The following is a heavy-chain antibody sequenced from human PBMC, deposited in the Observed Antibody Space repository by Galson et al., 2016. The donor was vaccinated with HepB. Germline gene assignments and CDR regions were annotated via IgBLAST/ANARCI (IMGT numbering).Heavy chain of an antibody. CDR3: ARGGSRPIDY. J-gene: IGHJ4*02. CDR1: GFTFDNHW. CDR2: ISPDGGTT. V-gene: IGHV3-74*01. D-gene: IGHD1-26*01. Sequence: SLRLSCAASGFTFDNHWMHWVRQAPGKGLVWVSRISPDGGTTNYADSARGRFTISRDNAKNTLYLQMSSLRAEDTAVYYCARGGSRPIDYWGQGTLVTVSS.